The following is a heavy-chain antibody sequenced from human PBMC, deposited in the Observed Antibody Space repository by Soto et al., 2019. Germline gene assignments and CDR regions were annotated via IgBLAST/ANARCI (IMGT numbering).Heavy chain of an antibody. Sequence: SETLSLTCAVSGDSISRGGYSWTWIRQPPGKALERIGNIYDSGSTSYNPSLKSRVTISVDTSKNQFSLRLTSVTAADTAVYFCARGSSSYYDYGMDVWGQGTTVTVSS. CDR3: ARGSSSYYDYGMDV. V-gene: IGHV4-30-2*01. CDR2: IYDSGST. J-gene: IGHJ6*02. CDR1: GDSISRGGYS. D-gene: IGHD6-6*01.